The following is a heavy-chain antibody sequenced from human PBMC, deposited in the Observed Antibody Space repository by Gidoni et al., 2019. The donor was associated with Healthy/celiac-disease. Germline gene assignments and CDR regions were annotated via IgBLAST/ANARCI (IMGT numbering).Heavy chain of an antibody. CDR3: AKHRGSSVWYNPFDY. J-gene: IGHJ4*02. D-gene: IGHD6-19*01. V-gene: IGHV3-23*01. CDR1: GFTVSTYA. CDR2: ISASGGST. Sequence: EVQLLESGGGLVQPGGSLRLSCAASGFTVSTYAMSWVRQAPGKGLEWGSGISASGGSTDYADSVKGRFTISRDNSKNTLYLQMNSLRVEDTAVYYWAKHRGSSVWYNPFDYWGQGTLVTVSS.